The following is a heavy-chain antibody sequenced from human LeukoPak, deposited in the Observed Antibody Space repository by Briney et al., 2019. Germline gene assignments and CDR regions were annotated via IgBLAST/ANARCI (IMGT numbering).Heavy chain of an antibody. V-gene: IGHV3-48*01. J-gene: IGHJ4*02. CDR3: AKENEPHYDILTGYPDY. D-gene: IGHD3-9*01. CDR1: GFTFSSYS. CDR2: ISSSSSTI. Sequence: GGSLRLSCAASGFTFSSYSMNWVRQAPGKGLEWVSYISSSSSTIYYADSVKGRFTISRDNAKNSLYLQMNSLRAEDTAVYYCAKENEPHYDILTGYPDYWGQGTLVTVSS.